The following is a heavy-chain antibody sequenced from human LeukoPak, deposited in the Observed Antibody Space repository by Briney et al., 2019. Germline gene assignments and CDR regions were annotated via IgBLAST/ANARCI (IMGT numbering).Heavy chain of an antibody. CDR1: GGSISGYY. Sequence: SETLSLTCSVSGGSISGYYWSWIRQPPGKGLEWIAYVSYSGNTNYSPSLKNRVSISVDPSNNRFSLQLRSVTAADTAFYYCDRAGRFTSGRSYFLDTWGQGTLVTVS. CDR2: VSYSGNT. J-gene: IGHJ4*02. D-gene: IGHD3-22*01. V-gene: IGHV4-59*13. CDR3: DRAGRFTSGRSYFLDT.